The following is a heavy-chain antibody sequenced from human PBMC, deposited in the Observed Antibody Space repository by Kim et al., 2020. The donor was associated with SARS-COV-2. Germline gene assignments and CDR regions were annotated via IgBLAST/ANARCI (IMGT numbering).Heavy chain of an antibody. CDR2: ISYDGSKK. J-gene: IGHJ4*02. CDR1: GFTFSSYG. Sequence: GGSLRLSCAASGFTFSSYGIHWVRQAPGKGLEWVAGISYDGSKKYYTDSVKGRFSISRDNSKNTLYLQMNSLGTEDTAVYYCAKGRGAYCSATTCYEFDYWGQGTLVTVSS. D-gene: IGHD2-2*01. V-gene: IGHV3-30*18. CDR3: AKGRGAYCSATTCYEFDY.